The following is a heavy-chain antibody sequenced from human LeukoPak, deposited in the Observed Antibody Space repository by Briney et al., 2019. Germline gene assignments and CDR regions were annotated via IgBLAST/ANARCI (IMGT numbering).Heavy chain of an antibody. J-gene: IGHJ4*02. Sequence: PSETLSLTCAVYGGSFSGYYWSWIRQPPGKGLEWIGEINHSGSTNYNPSLKSRVTISVDTSKNQFSLKLSSVTAAGTAVYYCAGGTPRYWGQGTLVTVSS. CDR3: AGGTPRY. CDR2: INHSGST. CDR1: GGSFSGYY. V-gene: IGHV4-34*01.